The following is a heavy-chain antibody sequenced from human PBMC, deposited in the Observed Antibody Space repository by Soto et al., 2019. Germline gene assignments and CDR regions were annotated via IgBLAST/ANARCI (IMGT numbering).Heavy chain of an antibody. J-gene: IGHJ4*02. Sequence: QITLKESGPTLVKPTQTLTLTCTFSGFSLSTSGVGVDWIRQPPGKALEWLAVIYWDDKTHYSPSLSSRLTVXWXTXXNQVVLTMTNMDPVDTATYYCAHRTYFTSGRPFDYWGQGTLVTVSS. CDR2: IYWDDKT. CDR3: AHRTYFTSGRPFDY. V-gene: IGHV2-5*02. D-gene: IGHD3-10*01. CDR1: GFSLSTSGVG.